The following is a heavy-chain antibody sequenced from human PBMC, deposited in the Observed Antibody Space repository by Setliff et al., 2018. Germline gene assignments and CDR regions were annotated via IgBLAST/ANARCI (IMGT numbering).Heavy chain of an antibody. D-gene: IGHD3-3*01. J-gene: IGHJ4*02. CDR2: INHSGHT. V-gene: IGHV4-34*01. CDR3: RFWSDYYKNDY. CDR1: GDSFSDYY. Sequence: PSETLSLTCAVYGDSFSDYYWSWIRQPPGQGLEWIEEINHSGHTNYSPSLRSRVTMSVDTSKKQLSLKLSSVTAADTAVYYCRFWSDYYKNDYWGRGTLVTVSS.